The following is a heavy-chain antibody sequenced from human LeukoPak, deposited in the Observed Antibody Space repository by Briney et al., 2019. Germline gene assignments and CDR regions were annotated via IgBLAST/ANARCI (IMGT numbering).Heavy chain of an antibody. CDR1: GFTFDDYA. J-gene: IGHJ4*02. CDR3: AKVLGYYDSSGYYQEGGFDY. D-gene: IGHD3-22*01. CDR2: ISGDGGSS. Sequence: GGSLRLSCAASGFTFDDYAMHWVRQAPGKGLEWVSLISGDGGSSYYADSVKGRFTISRDNSKNSLYLQMNSLRTEDTALYYCAKVLGYYDSSGYYQEGGFDYWGQGTLVTVSS. V-gene: IGHV3-43*02.